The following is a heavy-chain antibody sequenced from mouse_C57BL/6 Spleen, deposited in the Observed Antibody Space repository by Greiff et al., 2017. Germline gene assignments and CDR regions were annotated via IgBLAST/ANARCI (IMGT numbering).Heavy chain of an antibody. CDR3: ARREYDYAGGYVDV. Sequence: DVQLQESGPGLAKPSQTLSLSCSVTGYSITSDYWNWIRKFPGNKLEYMGYISYSGSTYYNPSLNSRISITRDTSKNQYYLRLNAVTTEDTATNYCARREYDYAGGYVDVWGTGTTVTVSS. CDR2: ISYSGST. J-gene: IGHJ1*03. CDR1: GYSITSDY. V-gene: IGHV3-8*01. D-gene: IGHD2-4*01.